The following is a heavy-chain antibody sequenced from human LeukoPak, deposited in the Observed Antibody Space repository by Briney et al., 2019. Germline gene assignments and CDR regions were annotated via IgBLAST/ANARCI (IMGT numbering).Heavy chain of an antibody. CDR3: GRSKYSTSWQYYFDY. CDR1: GYSFTTYW. Sequence: GESLKISCKGSGYSFTTYWIGWVRQMPGEGLEWMGIIYPGDSDTRYSPSFQGQVTMSADKSISTAYLQWSSLKASDTAMYYCGRSKYSTSWQYYFDYWGQGTLVTVSS. CDR2: IYPGDSDT. V-gene: IGHV5-51*01. J-gene: IGHJ4*02. D-gene: IGHD6-13*01.